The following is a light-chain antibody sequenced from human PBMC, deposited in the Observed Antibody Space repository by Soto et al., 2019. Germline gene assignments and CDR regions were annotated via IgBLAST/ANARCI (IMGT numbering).Light chain of an antibody. CDR3: QQRSNWPPIT. CDR2: DAS. Sequence: EIVLTQSPATLSLSPGERATLSCRASQSVSSYLAWYQQKPGQAPRLLIYDASNRATGIPVRFSGSWSGTDFTLTISSLEPEDFAVYYCQQRSNWPPITFGHGTRLEMK. CDR1: QSVSSY. J-gene: IGKJ5*01. V-gene: IGKV3-11*01.